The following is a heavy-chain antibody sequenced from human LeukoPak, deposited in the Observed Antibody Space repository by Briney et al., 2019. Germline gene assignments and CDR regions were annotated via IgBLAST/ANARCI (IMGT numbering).Heavy chain of an antibody. CDR2: IWYDGSRK. D-gene: IGHD3-10*01. Sequence: QAGGSLRLSCAASGFILTTYGTHWLRQAPGKGLEWVAVIWYDGSRKFYGDSVKGRFTVSRDTSENTMYLQMNTLRVDDTAVYYCARDGGSGIDYWGQGTLVTVSS. J-gene: IGHJ4*02. CDR3: ARDGGSGIDY. V-gene: IGHV3-33*01. CDR1: GFILTTYG.